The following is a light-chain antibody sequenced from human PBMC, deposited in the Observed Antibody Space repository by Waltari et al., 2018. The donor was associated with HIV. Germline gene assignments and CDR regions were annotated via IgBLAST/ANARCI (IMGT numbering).Light chain of an antibody. CDR2: DVT. CDR1: SSDVGVYNF. V-gene: IGLV2-14*03. CDR3: ESYTSTSVWV. J-gene: IGLJ3*02. Sequence: QSALTQPASVSGSPGQSITISCTGSSSDVGVYNFVSWYQQHPGKAPRVLIYDVTTRPSGVSDRFSGSRSGDTASLTISGLQPEDEADYYCESYTSTSVWVFGGGTRLTVL.